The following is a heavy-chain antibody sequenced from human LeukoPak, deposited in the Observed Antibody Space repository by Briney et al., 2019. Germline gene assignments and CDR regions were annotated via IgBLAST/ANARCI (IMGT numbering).Heavy chain of an antibody. D-gene: IGHD3-10*01. Sequence: PGRSLRLSCAASGFTFSSHGMHWVRQAPGKGLEWVAVIWYDGSNKYYADSVKGRFTISRDNSKNTLYLQMNSLRAEDTAVYYCALLWFGELPWFDPWGQGTLVTVSS. CDR3: ALLWFGELPWFDP. CDR2: IWYDGSNK. J-gene: IGHJ5*02. CDR1: GFTFSSHG. V-gene: IGHV3-33*08.